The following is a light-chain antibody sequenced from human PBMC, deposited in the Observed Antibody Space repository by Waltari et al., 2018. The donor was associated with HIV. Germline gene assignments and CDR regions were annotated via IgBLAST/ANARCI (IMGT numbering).Light chain of an antibody. CDR3: QQYNNWPPRFT. CDR1: QSVSSN. CDR2: GAS. J-gene: IGKJ3*01. V-gene: IGKV3-15*01. Sequence: EIVMTQSPGTLSVSPGERATLSCRASQSVSSNLAWYQRKPGQAPRLLIYGASTRATGIPARFSASGSGTEFTLTISSLQSEDFAVYYCQQYNNWPPRFTFGPGTKVDIK.